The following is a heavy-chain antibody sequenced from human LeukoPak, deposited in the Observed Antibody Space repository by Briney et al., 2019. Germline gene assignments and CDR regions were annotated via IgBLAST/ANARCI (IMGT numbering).Heavy chain of an antibody. D-gene: IGHD3-9*01. J-gene: IGHJ4*02. Sequence: GGSLRLSCAATGFAFSNYAMSWVRQAPGKGLEWVSAVSGRDTSTYYTDSVKGRFTISRDNSKNTLYLQMNSLSAEDTAIYYCAKWGDYDVLTGYYDSDYWGQGTLVTVSS. CDR1: GFAFSNYA. CDR2: VSGRDTST. CDR3: AKWGDYDVLTGYYDSDY. V-gene: IGHV3-23*01.